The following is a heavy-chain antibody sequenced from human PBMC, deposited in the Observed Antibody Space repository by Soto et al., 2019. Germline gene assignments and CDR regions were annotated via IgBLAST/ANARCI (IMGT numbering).Heavy chain of an antibody. Sequence: PSVKVSCKASGYFFTDYYIHWVRQAPGQGLEWMGWINPNSGGTTFAEKFEARVTLTRDTSISTVYMELSRLRSDDTAVYYCARDDGQSRDIFDIWGQGTMVTVSS. J-gene: IGHJ3*02. CDR2: INPNSGGT. CDR3: ARDDGQSRDIFDI. D-gene: IGHD2-15*01. CDR1: GYFFTDYY. V-gene: IGHV1-2*02.